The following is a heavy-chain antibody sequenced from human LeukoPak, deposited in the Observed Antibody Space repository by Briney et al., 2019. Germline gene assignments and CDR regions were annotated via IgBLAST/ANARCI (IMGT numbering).Heavy chain of an antibody. CDR1: GFTVSSNY. J-gene: IGHJ5*02. CDR3: AREVGATRGLDP. V-gene: IGHV3-53*01. CDR2: IYSGGST. D-gene: IGHD1-26*01. Sequence: GGSLKLSCAASGFTVSSNYMSWVRQAPGKGLEWVSIIYSGGSTYYADSVKGRFTISRDTSKNTLYLQMNSLRAEDTAVYYCAREVGATRGLDPWGQGTLVTVSS.